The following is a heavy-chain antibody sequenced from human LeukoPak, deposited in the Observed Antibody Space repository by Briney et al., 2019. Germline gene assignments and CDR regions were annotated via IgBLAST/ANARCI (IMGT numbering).Heavy chain of an antibody. D-gene: IGHD6-19*01. V-gene: IGHV3-48*03. Sequence: AGGSLRLSCEASGFTLRGFDMNWVRQAPGKGLEWVSYISTSGNTIYYADSVKGRFTISRDNARNSLDLQMRSLRAEDTAVYYCARDLTVGGPMDVWGQGSTVTVSS. CDR2: ISTSGNTI. CDR3: ARDLTVGGPMDV. CDR1: GFTLRGFD. J-gene: IGHJ6*02.